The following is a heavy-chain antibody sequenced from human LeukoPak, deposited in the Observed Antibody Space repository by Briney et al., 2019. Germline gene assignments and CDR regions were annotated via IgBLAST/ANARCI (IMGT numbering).Heavy chain of an antibody. CDR1: GFTFSSYA. J-gene: IGHJ4*02. Sequence: GGSLRLSCAASGFTFSSYAMHWVRQAPGKGLEWVAVISYDGSNKYYADSVKGRFTISRDNSKNTLYLQMNSLRAEDTAVYCCASLAFGGVIVFDYWGQGTLVTVSS. V-gene: IGHV3-30-3*01. CDR2: ISYDGSNK. CDR3: ASLAFGGVIVFDY. D-gene: IGHD3-16*02.